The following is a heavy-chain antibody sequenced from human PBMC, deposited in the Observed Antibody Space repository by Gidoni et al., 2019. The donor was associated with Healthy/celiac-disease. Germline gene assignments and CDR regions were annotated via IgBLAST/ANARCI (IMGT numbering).Heavy chain of an antibody. CDR2: IWYDGSNK. CDR3: ARGPIVVVVAATGNFDI. V-gene: IGHV3-33*08. CDR1: GFPFSTYG. J-gene: IGHJ3*02. D-gene: IGHD2-15*01. Sequence: VQLVESGGGVVQPGRSLRLSCAASGFPFSTYGMHWVRPAPGKGLGGVAVIWYDGSNKYYADSVKGRFTISRDNSKNTLYLQMNSLRAEDTAVYYCARGPIVVVVAATGNFDIWGQGTMVTVSS.